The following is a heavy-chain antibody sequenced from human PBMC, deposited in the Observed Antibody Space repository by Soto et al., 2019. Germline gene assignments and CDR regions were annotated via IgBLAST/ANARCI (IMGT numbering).Heavy chain of an antibody. D-gene: IGHD2-2*01. CDR1: GGSISSSSYY. J-gene: IGHJ4*02. Sequence: QLQLQESGPGLVKPSETLSLTCTVSGGSISSSSYYWGWIRQPPGKGLEWIGSIYYSGSTYYNPSLKSRVTISADTSKNQFSLKLSSVTAADTAVYYCARTDDIVLVPAAIPFDYWGQGTLVTVSS. CDR2: IYYSGST. CDR3: ARTDDIVLVPAAIPFDY. V-gene: IGHV4-39*01.